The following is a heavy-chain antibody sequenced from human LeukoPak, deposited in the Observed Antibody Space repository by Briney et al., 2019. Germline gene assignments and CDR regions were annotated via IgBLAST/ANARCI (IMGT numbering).Heavy chain of an antibody. CDR3: ARDTYDSSGYSYFDY. CDR2: ISSSSSYT. J-gene: IGHJ4*02. Sequence: PGGSLRLSCAASGFTVSSNYMSWIRQAPGKGLEWVSYISSSSSYTNYADSVKGRFTISRDNAKNSLYLQMNSLRAEDTAVYYCARDTYDSSGYSYFDYWGQGTLVTVSS. V-gene: IGHV3-11*06. CDR1: GFTVSSNY. D-gene: IGHD3-22*01.